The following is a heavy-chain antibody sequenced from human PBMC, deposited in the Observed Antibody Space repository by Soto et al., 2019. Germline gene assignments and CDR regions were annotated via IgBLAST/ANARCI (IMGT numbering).Heavy chain of an antibody. J-gene: IGHJ4*02. V-gene: IGHV3-23*01. CDR3: AKTFGSNWLLDY. CDR1: GFTFSDYA. CDR2: MSGSGGSI. Sequence: EVQLLESGGGLVQPGGSLRLSCAGSGFTFSDYAISWVRQAPGKGLEWVSAMSGSGGSIYYADFVKGRFTISRDNSKNTGYLQMSSLRGEDTAIYYCAKTFGSNWLLDYWGRGTLVTVSS. D-gene: IGHD1-1*01.